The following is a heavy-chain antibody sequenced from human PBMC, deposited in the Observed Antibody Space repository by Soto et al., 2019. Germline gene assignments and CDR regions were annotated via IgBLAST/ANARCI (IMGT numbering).Heavy chain of an antibody. V-gene: IGHV1-69*13. CDR3: ARVSVGATSAFDI. CDR2: IIPIFGTT. J-gene: IGHJ3*02. D-gene: IGHD1-26*01. CDR1: GGTFSSYA. Sequence: SVKVSCKASGGTFSSYAISWVRQAPGQGLEWMGGIIPIFGTTNYAQKFQGRVTITADESTSTAYMELSSLRSEDTAVYYCARVSVGATSAFDIWGQGTMVTVPS.